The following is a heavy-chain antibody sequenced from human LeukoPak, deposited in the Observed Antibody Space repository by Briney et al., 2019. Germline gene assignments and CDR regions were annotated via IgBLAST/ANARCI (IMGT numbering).Heavy chain of an antibody. J-gene: IGHJ4*02. D-gene: IGHD6-6*01. V-gene: IGHV3-30-3*02. CDR3: AKRAEYSSSYYFDY. Sequence: PGRSLRLSCAASGFTFSGYAMHWVRQAPGKGLEWVAVISYDGSNDYYADSVKGRFTISRDNSKNTLYLQMNSLRAEDTAVYYCAKRAEYSSSYYFDYWGQGTLVTISS. CDR2: ISYDGSND. CDR1: GFTFSGYA.